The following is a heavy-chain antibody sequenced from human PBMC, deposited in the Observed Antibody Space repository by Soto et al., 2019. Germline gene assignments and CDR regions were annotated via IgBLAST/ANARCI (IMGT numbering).Heavy chain of an antibody. D-gene: IGHD3-10*01. V-gene: IGHV3-30*18. J-gene: IGHJ4*02. CDR2: TSFDGSKT. CDR3: AKEVRLWAYYFDS. CDR1: GFTFSRTG. Sequence: GGSLRLSCAASGFTFSRTGMHWVRQSPGKGLEWVALTSFDGSKTYYADSVKGRFTISRDNSKNTLYLQMNSLRAEDTALYYCAKEVRLWAYYFDSWGQGTLVTVSS.